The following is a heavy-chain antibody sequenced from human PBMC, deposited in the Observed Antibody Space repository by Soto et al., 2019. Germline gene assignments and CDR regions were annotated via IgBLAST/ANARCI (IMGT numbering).Heavy chain of an antibody. J-gene: IGHJ4*02. Sequence: QVQLVESGGGVVQPGRSLRLSCAASGFTFSSYGMHWVRQAPGKGLEWVAVISYDGSNKYYADSVKGRFTISRDNSKNTLYLQMNSLRAEDTAVYYCAKPRYSSGPWYFDYWGQGTLVTVSS. CDR2: ISYDGSNK. V-gene: IGHV3-30*18. D-gene: IGHD6-19*01. CDR3: AKPRYSSGPWYFDY. CDR1: GFTFSSYG.